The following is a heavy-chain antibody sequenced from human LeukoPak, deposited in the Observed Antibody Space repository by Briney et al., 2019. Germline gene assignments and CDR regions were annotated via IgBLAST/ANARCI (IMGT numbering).Heavy chain of an antibody. J-gene: IGHJ4*02. D-gene: IGHD4-23*01. CDR3: ARGLISPDYGDHSKGSTSCYFDY. CDR1: GGSFSGYY. Sequence: PSETLSLTCAVYGGSFSGYYWSWIRQPPGKGLEWIGEINHSGSTNYNPSFKSRVTISVDTSKNQFSLKLSSVTAADTAVYYCARGLISPDYGDHSKGSTSCYFDYWGQGTLVTVSS. CDR2: INHSGST. V-gene: IGHV4-34*01.